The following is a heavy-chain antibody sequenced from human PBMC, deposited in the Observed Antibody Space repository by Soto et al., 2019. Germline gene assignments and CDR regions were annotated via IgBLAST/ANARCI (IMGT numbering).Heavy chain of an antibody. CDR1: GGSISSGGYY. Sequence: SETLSLTCTVSGGSISSGGYYWSWIRQHPGKGLEWIGYIYYSGSTYYNPSLKSRVTISVDTSKNQFSLKLSSVTAADTAVYYCARVSYGDYLGAFDIWGQGTMVTVSS. CDR3: ARVSYGDYLGAFDI. V-gene: IGHV4-31*03. D-gene: IGHD4-17*01. J-gene: IGHJ3*02. CDR2: IYYSGST.